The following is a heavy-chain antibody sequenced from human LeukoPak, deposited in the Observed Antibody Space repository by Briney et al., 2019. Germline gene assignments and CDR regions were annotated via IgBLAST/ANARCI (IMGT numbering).Heavy chain of an antibody. CDR3: ARELGGYSGYDGL. CDR1: GYTFTSYD. J-gene: IGHJ4*02. CDR2: MNPNSGNT. D-gene: IGHD5-12*01. Sequence: ASVKVSCKASGYTFTSYDINWVRQATGQGLEWMGWMNPNSGNTGYAQKFQGRVTITRDESTSTAYMELSSLRSEDTAVYYCARELGGYSGYDGLWGQGTLVTVSS. V-gene: IGHV1-8*03.